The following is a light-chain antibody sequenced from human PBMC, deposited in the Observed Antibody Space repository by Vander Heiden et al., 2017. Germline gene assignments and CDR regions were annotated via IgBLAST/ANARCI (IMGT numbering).Light chain of an antibody. J-gene: IGKJ4*01. CDR2: WAS. V-gene: IGKV4-1*01. Sequence: IVMTQSPASLAVSLGERATINCKSSQSVLSSSNNKNYLAWYQQIPGQPPKLLINWASTRESGVPDRFSGSGSGTDFTLTISSLQAEDVAVYYCQQAYTAPLTFGGGTKVEIK. CDR1: QSVLSSSNNKNY. CDR3: QQAYTAPLT.